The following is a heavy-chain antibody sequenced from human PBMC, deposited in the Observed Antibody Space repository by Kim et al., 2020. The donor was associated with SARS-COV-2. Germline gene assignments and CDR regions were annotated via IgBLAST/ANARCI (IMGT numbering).Heavy chain of an antibody. V-gene: IGHV4-59*01. D-gene: IGHD3-10*01. CDR3: ARDGRFTMVRGVIDP. Sequence: PSLKSRVTISVDTSKNQFALKLSSVTAADTAVYYCARDGRFTMVRGVIDPWGQGTLVTVSS. J-gene: IGHJ5*02.